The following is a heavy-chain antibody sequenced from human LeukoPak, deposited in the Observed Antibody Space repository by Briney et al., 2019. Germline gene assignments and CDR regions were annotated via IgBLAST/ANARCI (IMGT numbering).Heavy chain of an antibody. CDR2: ISGSGGST. Sequence: PGGSLRLSCAASGFTFSSYAMSWVRQAPGKGLEWVSAISGSGGSTYYADSVKGRFTISRDNSKNTLYLQMNSLRAEDTAVYYCAKDRTRYYDLTPFDYWGQGTLATVSS. CDR3: AKDRTRYYDLTPFDY. CDR1: GFTFSSYA. D-gene: IGHD3-22*01. V-gene: IGHV3-23*01. J-gene: IGHJ4*02.